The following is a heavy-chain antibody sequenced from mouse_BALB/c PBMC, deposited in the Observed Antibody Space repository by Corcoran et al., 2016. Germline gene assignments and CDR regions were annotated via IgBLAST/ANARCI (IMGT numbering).Heavy chain of an antibody. CDR2: INPYNGAT. J-gene: IGHJ3*01. V-gene: IGHV1-26*01. Sequence: EVQLQQSGPELMKHGASVKISCKASGYSFTDYYMHWVKQSHVKSLEWIGRINPYNGATSYNQNFKDKANLTVDKSSSTTYMELHSLTSEDSAVYYCARSFWFAYWGQGTLVTVSA. CDR3: ARSFWFAY. CDR1: GYSFTDYY.